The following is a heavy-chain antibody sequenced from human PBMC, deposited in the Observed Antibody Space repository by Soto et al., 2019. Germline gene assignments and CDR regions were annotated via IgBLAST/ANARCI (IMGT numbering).Heavy chain of an antibody. CDR1: GGSISGHY. D-gene: IGHD3-3*01. Sequence: PSETLSLTCTVSGGSISGHYWSWIRQPPGKGLQYIGYISYSGSTNYNPSLKSRATISVDTSNNQFSLRLSSVTAADTAVYYCARDVGLQHDTGYYDFWSGKNNWFDPWGQGILVTVYS. CDR2: ISYSGST. CDR3: ARDVGLQHDTGYYDFWSGKNNWFDP. J-gene: IGHJ5*02. V-gene: IGHV4-59*11.